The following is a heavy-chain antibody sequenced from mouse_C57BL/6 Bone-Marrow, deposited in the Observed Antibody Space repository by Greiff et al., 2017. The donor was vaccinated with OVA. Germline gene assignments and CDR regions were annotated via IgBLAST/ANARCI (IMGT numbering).Heavy chain of an antibody. J-gene: IGHJ2*01. CDR1: GYAFSSYW. CDR2: IYPGDGDT. V-gene: IGHV1-80*01. D-gene: IGHD1-1*01. CDR3: ARPSYYYGSSYDFDY. Sequence: VKLMESGAELVKPGASVKISCKASGYAFSSYWMNWVKQRPGKGLEWIGQIYPGDGDTNYNGKFKGKATLTADKSSSTAYMQLSSLTSEDSAVYFCARPSYYYGSSYDFDYWGQGTTLTVSS.